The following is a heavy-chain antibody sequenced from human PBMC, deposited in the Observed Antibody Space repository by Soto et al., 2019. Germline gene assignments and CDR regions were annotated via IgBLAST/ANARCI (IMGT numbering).Heavy chain of an antibody. CDR3: VKDFRPSEYDSSGYFDF. D-gene: IGHD3-22*01. CDR1: GFTFDDYA. Sequence: GGSLRLSCAASGFTFDDYAMHWVRQTPGKGLEWVAGIRWNSGGLGYADSVKGRFTISRDNAKNSLFLQVSSLKPEDTALYYCVKDFRPSEYDSSGYFDFWGQGTLVTVSS. CDR2: IRWNSGGL. V-gene: IGHV3-9*01. J-gene: IGHJ4*02.